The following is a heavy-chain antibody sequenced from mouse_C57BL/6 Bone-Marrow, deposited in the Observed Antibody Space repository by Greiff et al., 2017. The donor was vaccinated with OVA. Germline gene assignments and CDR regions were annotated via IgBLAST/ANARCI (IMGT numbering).Heavy chain of an antibody. J-gene: IGHJ2*01. CDR3: EKDYDYDVDD. D-gene: IGHD2-4*01. CDR2: IYPGDGDT. Sequence: QVQLQQPGAELVKPGASVKISCKASGYAFSSYWMNWVKQRPGKGLEWIGQIYPGDGDTNYNGKFKGKATLTVDKSSSTAYMQLSSLTSEDSAVYFCEKDYDYDVDDWGKGTTRTVSS. V-gene: IGHV1-80*01. CDR1: GYAFSSYW.